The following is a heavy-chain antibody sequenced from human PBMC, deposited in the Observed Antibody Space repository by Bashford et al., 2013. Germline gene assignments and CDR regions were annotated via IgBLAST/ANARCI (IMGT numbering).Heavy chain of an antibody. Sequence: GESLKISCKGSGYSFSTYWIGWVRQMPGKGLEWMGIIYPGDSDTRYNPSFQGQVTISADESISTAYLQWNSLKASDTALYYCARVPASYNVLSASDSWGQGTQVTVSS. CDR2: IYPGDSDT. D-gene: IGHD3-3*01. CDR1: GYSFSTYW. CDR3: ARVPASYNVLSASDS. V-gene: IGHV5-51*01. J-gene: IGHJ4*02.